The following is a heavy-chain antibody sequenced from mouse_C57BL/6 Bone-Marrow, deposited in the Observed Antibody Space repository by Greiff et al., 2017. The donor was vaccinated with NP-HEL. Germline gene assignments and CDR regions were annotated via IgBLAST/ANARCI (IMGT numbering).Heavy chain of an antibody. V-gene: IGHV1-61*01. CDR1: GYTFTSYW. D-gene: IGHD1-1*01. CDR2: IYPSDSET. J-gene: IGHJ4*01. CDR3: ARKAKVVATDYYAMDY. Sequence: VQLQQPGAELVRPGSSVKLSCKASGYTFTSYWMDWVKQRPGQGLEWIGNIYPSDSETHYNQKFKDKATLTVDKSSSTAYMQLSSLTSEDSAVYFCARKAKVVATDYYAMDYWGQGTSVTVSS.